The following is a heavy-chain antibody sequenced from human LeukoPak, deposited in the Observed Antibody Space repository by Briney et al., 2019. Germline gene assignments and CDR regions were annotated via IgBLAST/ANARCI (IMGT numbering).Heavy chain of an antibody. D-gene: IGHD6-13*01. Sequence: GGSLRLSCAASGFTFSSYWMHWVRQAPGKGLVWVSRINSDGSSTSYADSVKGRFTISRDNSKNTLYLQMNSLRAEDTAVYYCARDWEYGSSWYDPSYYFDYWGQGTLVTVSS. V-gene: IGHV3-74*01. CDR1: GFTFSSYW. CDR2: INSDGSST. J-gene: IGHJ4*02. CDR3: ARDWEYGSSWYDPSYYFDY.